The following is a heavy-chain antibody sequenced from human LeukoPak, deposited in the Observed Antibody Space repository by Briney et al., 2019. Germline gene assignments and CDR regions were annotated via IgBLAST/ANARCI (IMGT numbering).Heavy chain of an antibody. CDR3: ARDPGLPYNWFAP. D-gene: IGHD5/OR15-5a*01. CDR1: VGSISSSSYY. V-gene: IGHV4-39*07. Sequence: PSETLSLTCTVSVGSISSSSYYCGWIRQPPGRGLEWGGSIYYSGSTYYNPSLKSRVTISVDTSKNPLSLQLSSVTAADPAVYYCARDPGLPYNWFAPWGQGTLVTVSS. J-gene: IGHJ5*02. CDR2: IYYSGST.